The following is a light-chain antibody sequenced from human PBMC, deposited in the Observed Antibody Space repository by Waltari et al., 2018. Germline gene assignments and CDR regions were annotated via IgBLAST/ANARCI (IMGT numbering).Light chain of an antibody. V-gene: IGLV2-14*03. CDR3: TSYTTSSVL. Sequence: QSALTQPASVSGSPGQSITISCTGTSSDIGGFNYVSWYQQHTGKPPKVIIYDFSSRPSGVSNRFSGSKSANTASLTIAGLQAEDEADYYCTSYTTSSVLFGGGTKLTVL. CDR2: DFS. J-gene: IGLJ2*01. CDR1: SSDIGGFNY.